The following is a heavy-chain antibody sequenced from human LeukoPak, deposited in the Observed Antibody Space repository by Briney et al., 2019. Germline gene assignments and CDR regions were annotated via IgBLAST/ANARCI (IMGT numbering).Heavy chain of an antibody. CDR1: GFTFSSYA. CDR3: ARLDIVVVPAASGAWDAFDI. CDR2: ISGSSGST. J-gene: IGHJ3*02. Sequence: PGGSLRLSCAASGFTFSSYAMSWVRQAPGKGLEWVSAISGSSGSTYYADSVKGRFTISRDNSKNTLYLQMNSLRAEDTAVYYCARLDIVVVPAASGAWDAFDIWGQGTMVTVSS. D-gene: IGHD2-2*03. V-gene: IGHV3-23*01.